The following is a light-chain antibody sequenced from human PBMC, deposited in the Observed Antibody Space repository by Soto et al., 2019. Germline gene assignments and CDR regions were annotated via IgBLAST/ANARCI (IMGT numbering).Light chain of an antibody. CDR2: SAS. J-gene: IGKJ1*01. Sequence: DIQMTQSPSTLSASLGDRFTITCLASQSISSWLAWYQQKPGKPPKLLVYSASTLQSGVPSRFSGSGSGPDFTLTISSLQPEDFAVYYCHQRGNGPPWTFGQGTKVDIK. CDR1: QSISSW. CDR3: HQRGNGPPWT. V-gene: IGKV1-5*01.